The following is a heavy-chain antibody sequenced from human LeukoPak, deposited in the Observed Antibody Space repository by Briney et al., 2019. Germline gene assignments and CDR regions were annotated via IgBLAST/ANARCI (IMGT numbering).Heavy chain of an antibody. Sequence: PSETLSLTCTVSGGSISSYYWSWIRKPPGKGLELIGYIYYSGSTNYNPSLKSRVTISVDTSKNQFSLKLSSVTAADTAVYYCARHVVYSSSWHDAFDIWGQGTMVTVSS. CDR3: ARHVVYSSSWHDAFDI. CDR2: IYYSGST. D-gene: IGHD6-13*01. J-gene: IGHJ3*02. V-gene: IGHV4-59*08. CDR1: GGSISSYY.